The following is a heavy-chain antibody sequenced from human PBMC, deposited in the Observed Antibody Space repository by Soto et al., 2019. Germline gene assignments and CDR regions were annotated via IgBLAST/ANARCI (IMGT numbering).Heavy chain of an antibody. CDR2: IIPILGTA. V-gene: IGHV1-69*13. D-gene: IGHD5-18*01. Sequence: ASVKVSCKASGGTFSSYAISWVRQAPGQGLEWMGGIIPILGTANYAQKFQGRVTITADESTSTAYMELSSLRSEDTAVYYCARDRLYSYGGEFDYWGQGTLVTVSS. CDR3: ARDRLYSYGGEFDY. J-gene: IGHJ4*02. CDR1: GGTFSSYA.